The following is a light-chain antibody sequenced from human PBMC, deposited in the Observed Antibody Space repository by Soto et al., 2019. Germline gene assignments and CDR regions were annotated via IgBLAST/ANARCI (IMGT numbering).Light chain of an antibody. CDR3: QQFNSYPVT. CDR2: DVS. CDR1: QDIRGA. V-gene: IGKV1-13*02. J-gene: IGKJ5*01. Sequence: AIQVTQSPSSLSAPVGDRVTITCLASQDIRGALAWYQQKPGKPPKLLIYDVSTLENGVPSRFRGDRSGTQFTLTISGLQPEDFGNYYCQQFNSYPVTFGHGTRLDIK.